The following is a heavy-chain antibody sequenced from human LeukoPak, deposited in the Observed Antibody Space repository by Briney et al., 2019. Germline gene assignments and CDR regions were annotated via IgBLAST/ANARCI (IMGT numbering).Heavy chain of an antibody. D-gene: IGHD4-17*01. Sequence: PGGSLRLSCAASGFTFSSFGMHWVRQAPGKGLEWVAVLSYDGSNSYYADSVKGRFTISRDNSKNTLYLQMNSLRGEDTGVYYCAKDASTVTLHADYWGQGTLVTVSS. V-gene: IGHV3-30*18. CDR2: LSYDGSNS. J-gene: IGHJ4*02. CDR1: GFTFSSFG. CDR3: AKDASTVTLHADY.